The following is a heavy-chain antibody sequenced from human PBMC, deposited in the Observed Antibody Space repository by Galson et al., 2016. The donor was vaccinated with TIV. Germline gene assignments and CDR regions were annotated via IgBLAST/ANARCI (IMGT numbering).Heavy chain of an antibody. CDR2: ISYDGTNK. CDR3: ATSIVGENIYYYGMDV. CDR1: GFSFSRNA. V-gene: IGHV3-30-3*01. D-gene: IGHD1-26*01. J-gene: IGHJ6*02. Sequence: SLRLSCAASGFSFSRNAMHWVRQAPGRGLEWVAVISYDGTNKYYADSVKGRLSISKDNSRNTLYLQMSSLRREDTAVYYFATSIVGENIYYYGMDVWGQGTTVTVSS.